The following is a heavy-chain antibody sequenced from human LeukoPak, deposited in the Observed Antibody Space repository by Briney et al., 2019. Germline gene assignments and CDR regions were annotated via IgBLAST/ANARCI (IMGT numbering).Heavy chain of an antibody. V-gene: IGHV3-9*01. CDR1: GFTFGEYG. Sequence: PGGSLRLSCVGSGFTFGEYGMHWVRQAPGKGLEWVSGISWNGGSIGYADSVKGRFTISRDNAKNSLYLQMNSLRAEDTAVYYCAKNYDILTAHYGSSWFDPWGQGTLVTVSS. J-gene: IGHJ5*02. CDR2: ISWNGGSI. D-gene: IGHD3-9*01. CDR3: AKNYDILTAHYGSSWFDP.